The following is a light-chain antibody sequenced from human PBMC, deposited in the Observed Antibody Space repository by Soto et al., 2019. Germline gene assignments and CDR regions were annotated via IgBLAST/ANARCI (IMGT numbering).Light chain of an antibody. CDR3: QQYNSWPIT. CDR2: GAS. CDR1: QSISGA. J-gene: IGKJ5*01. V-gene: IGKV3-15*01. Sequence: EIVMTQSPATLSVSPGGIATLYFSASQSISGALAWYQQKPGQAPRLLIYGASTRATSFPARFSGSGSGTDFTLTISSLQSEDFAVYYCQQYNSWPITFGQGTRLEIK.